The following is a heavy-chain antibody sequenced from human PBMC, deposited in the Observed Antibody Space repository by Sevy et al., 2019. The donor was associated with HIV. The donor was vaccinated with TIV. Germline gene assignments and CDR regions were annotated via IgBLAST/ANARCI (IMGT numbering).Heavy chain of an antibody. CDR2: FSFGCGRI. J-gene: IGHJ4*02. Sequence: GSLKISCAASGFTFAKYSMSWVRQAPGKGLEWVSTFSFGCGRINYADSVKGRFTISRDDSKNTLFLQMNSLRAEDTATYFCAREGCTQPHDYWGQGTLVTVS. D-gene: IGHD2-8*01. CDR3: AREGCTQPHDY. V-gene: IGHV3-23*01. CDR1: GFTFAKYS.